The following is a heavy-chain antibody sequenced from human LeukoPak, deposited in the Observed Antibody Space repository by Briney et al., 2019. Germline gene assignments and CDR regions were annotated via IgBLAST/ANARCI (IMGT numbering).Heavy chain of an antibody. CDR2: IYWDDGK. J-gene: IGHJ4*02. V-gene: IGHV2-5*02. CDR3: AHSDSGSYYGLYYFDY. D-gene: IGHD1-26*01. Sequence: SGPTLVKPTQTLTLTCTFSGFSLSTSGVGVGWIRQPPGKALEWLALIYWDDGKRYSPSLKSRLTITKDTSKNQVVLTMTNMDPVDTATYYCAHSDSGSYYGLYYFDYWGQGTLVTVSS. CDR1: GFSLSTSGVG.